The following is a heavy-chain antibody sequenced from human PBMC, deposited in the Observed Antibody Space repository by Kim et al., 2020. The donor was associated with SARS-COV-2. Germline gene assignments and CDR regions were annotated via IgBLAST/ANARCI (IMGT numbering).Heavy chain of an antibody. J-gene: IGHJ4*02. V-gene: IGHV4-34*01. D-gene: IGHD6-13*01. CDR3: ARERYSSSWYGLRHYFDY. CDR2: INHSGST. CDR1: GGSFSGYY. Sequence: SETLSLTCAVYGGSFSGYYWSWIRQPPGKGLEWIGEINHSGSTNYNPSLKSRVTISVDTSKNQFSLKLSSVTAADTAVYYCARERYSSSWYGLRHYFDYWGQGTLVTVSS.